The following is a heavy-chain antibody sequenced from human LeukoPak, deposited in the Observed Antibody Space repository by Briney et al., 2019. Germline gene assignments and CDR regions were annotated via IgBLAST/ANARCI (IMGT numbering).Heavy chain of an antibody. D-gene: IGHD3-10*01. CDR3: AKAFSWFGELLSPTFDY. CDR1: GFTFSSYA. J-gene: IGHJ4*02. CDR2: ISGSGGST. Sequence: GGCLRLSCAASGFTFSSYAMSWVRQAPGKGLEWVSAISGSGGSTYYADSVKGRFTISRDNSKNTLYLQMNSLRAEDTAVYYCAKAFSWFGELLSPTFDYWGQGTLVTVSS. V-gene: IGHV3-23*01.